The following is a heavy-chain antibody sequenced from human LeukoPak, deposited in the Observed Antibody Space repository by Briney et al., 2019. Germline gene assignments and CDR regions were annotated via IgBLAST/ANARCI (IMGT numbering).Heavy chain of an antibody. J-gene: IGHJ4*02. Sequence: GGSLRLSCAASGFIFSSFAMNWVRQAPGKGLEWVSYISPTYDIYYSDSVRGRFTISRDNAKNSLYLQMDSLRDEDTAVYYWARHHNWVFDYWGQGTLVAVSS. CDR2: ISPTYDI. CDR1: GFIFSSFA. CDR3: ARHHNWVFDY. D-gene: IGHD3-16*01. V-gene: IGHV3-48*02.